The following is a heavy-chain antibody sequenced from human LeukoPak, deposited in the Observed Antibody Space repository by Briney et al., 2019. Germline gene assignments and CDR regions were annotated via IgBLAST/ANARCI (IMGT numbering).Heavy chain of an antibody. CDR1: GFTFDNHA. D-gene: IGHD7-27*01. J-gene: IGHJ4*02. Sequence: GGSLRLSCAASGFTFDNHAMSWVRQAPERGLEWVSVISANGADKYYADSVQGRFTISRDNSKNTLYLEMNSLRVEDTAVYYCARRKLIWGFYDYWGQGSLVTVSS. CDR3: ARRKLIWGFYDY. V-gene: IGHV3-23*01. CDR2: ISANGADK.